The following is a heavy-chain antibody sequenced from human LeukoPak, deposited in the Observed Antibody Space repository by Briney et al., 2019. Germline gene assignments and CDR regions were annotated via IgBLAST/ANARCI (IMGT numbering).Heavy chain of an antibody. CDR3: ATRPNPRVVGAAIYNYYGMDV. V-gene: IGHV4-34*01. J-gene: IGHJ6*02. CDR2: INHSGTT. D-gene: IGHD1-26*01. Sequence: SETLSLTCAVYGGSPRDFHWSWIRQPPGKGLEWVGEINHSGTTYYNASLKSRVTISVDTPKNQFSLRLSSVTAADSAVYYCATRPNPRVVGAAIYNYYGMDVWGQGTTVTVSS. CDR1: GGSPRDFH.